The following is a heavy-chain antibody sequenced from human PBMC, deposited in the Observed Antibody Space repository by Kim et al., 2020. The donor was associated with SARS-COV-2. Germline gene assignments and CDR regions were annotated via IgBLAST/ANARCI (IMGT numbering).Heavy chain of an antibody. Sequence: SETLSLTCAVYGGSFSGDYWSWIRQPPGKGLEWIGEINHSGSTNYNPSLKSRVTISVDTSKNQFSLKLSSVTAADTAVYYCARGRSVIMVRGVKKDYYGMDVWGQGTTVTVSS. CDR2: INHSGST. D-gene: IGHD3-10*01. V-gene: IGHV4-34*01. CDR3: ARGRSVIMVRGVKKDYYGMDV. CDR1: GGSFSGDY. J-gene: IGHJ6*02.